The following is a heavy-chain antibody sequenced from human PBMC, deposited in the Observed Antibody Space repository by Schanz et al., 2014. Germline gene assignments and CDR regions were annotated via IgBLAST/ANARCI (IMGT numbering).Heavy chain of an antibody. CDR3: ARHGGIPYYPMDV. CDR2: TYYTGST. Sequence: QVQLQESGPGQVRPSETLSLTCTVSGSDIRGFHWSWIRQPPGKGLEWIGLTYYTGSTSFNPSLKSRLTMSVDTSKNQFSLRLSSVTAADTAVYYCARHGGIPYYPMDVWGQGTTVTVSS. J-gene: IGHJ6*02. CDR1: GSDIRGFH. D-gene: IGHD3-16*01. V-gene: IGHV4-59*08.